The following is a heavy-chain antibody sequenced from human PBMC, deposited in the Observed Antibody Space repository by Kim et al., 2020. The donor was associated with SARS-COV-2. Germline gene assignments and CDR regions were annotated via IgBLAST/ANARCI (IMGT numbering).Heavy chain of an antibody. CDR3: ARDAKLLWFGDADYGMDV. Sequence: GGSLRLSCAASGFTVSSNYMSWVRQAPGKGLEWVSVIYSGGSTYYADSVKGRFTISRHNSKNTLYLQMNSLRAEDTAVYYCARDAKLLWFGDADYGMDVWGQGTTVTVSS. CDR1: GFTVSSNY. J-gene: IGHJ6*02. CDR2: IYSGGST. D-gene: IGHD3-10*01. V-gene: IGHV3-53*04.